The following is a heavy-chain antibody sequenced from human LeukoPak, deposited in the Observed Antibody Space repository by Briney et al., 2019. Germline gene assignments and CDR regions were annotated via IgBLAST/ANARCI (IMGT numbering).Heavy chain of an antibody. V-gene: IGHV4-39*07. CDR2: ISYSGST. D-gene: IGHD6-13*01. CDR1: GVSISSSSYY. Sequence: SETLSLTCTVSGVSISSSSYYWGWIRQPPGKGLEWIASISYSGSTYYNPSLKSRVTISVDTSKNQCSLKLSSVTAADTAVYYCARGVIAAGGNDFDYWGQGTLVTVSS. CDR3: ARGVIAAGGNDFDY. J-gene: IGHJ4*02.